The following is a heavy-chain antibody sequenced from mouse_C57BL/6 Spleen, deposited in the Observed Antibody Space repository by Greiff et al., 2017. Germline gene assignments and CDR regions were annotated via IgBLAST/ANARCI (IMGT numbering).Heavy chain of an antibody. V-gene: IGHV1-49*01. CDR2: FTMYSDAT. CDR1: YFAFMASA. Sequence: LKESGAELVRPGSSVKLSCKDSYFAFMASAMHWVKQRPGHGLEWIGSFTMYSDATEYSENFKGKATLTANTSSSTAYMELSSLTSEDSAVYYCARVGNSNYVFLFAYWGQGTLVTVSA. D-gene: IGHD2-5*01. J-gene: IGHJ3*01. CDR3: ARVGNSNYVFLFAY.